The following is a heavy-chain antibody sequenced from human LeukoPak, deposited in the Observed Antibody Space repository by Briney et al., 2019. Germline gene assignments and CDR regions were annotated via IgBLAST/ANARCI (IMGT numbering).Heavy chain of an antibody. J-gene: IGHJ5*02. CDR2: INHSGST. CDR3: ARGDLAYCGGDCYSFWFDP. V-gene: IGHV4-34*01. Sequence: SETLSLTCAVYGGSFSGYYWSWIRQPPGKGLEWIGEINHSGSTNYNPSLKSRVTISVDTSKNQFSLKLSSVTAADTAVYYCARGDLAYCGGDCYSFWFDPWGQGTLVTVSS. CDR1: GGSFSGYY. D-gene: IGHD2-21*02.